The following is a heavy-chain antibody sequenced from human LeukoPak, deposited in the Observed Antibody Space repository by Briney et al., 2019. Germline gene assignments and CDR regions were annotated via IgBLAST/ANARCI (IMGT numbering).Heavy chain of an antibody. V-gene: IGHV3-48*01. D-gene: IGHD2/OR15-2a*01. CDR1: GFTFSSYW. CDR2: ISSSSSTI. CDR3: ARDQIGAFDI. Sequence: GGSLRLSCAASGFTFSSYWMSWVRQAPGKGLEWVSYISSSSSTIYYADSVKGRFTISRDNAKNSLYLQMNSLRAEDTAVYYCARDQIGAFDIWGQGTMVTVSS. J-gene: IGHJ3*02.